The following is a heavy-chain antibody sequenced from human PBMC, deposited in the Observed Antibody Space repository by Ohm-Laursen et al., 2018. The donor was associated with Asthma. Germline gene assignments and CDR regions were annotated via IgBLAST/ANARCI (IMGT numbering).Heavy chain of an antibody. V-gene: IGHV3-21*01. Sequence: SLRLSCAAPGYTFSRYSIHWVRQVPGKGLEWVASISTASTFIYYADSVRGRFTTSRDNAKNSVYLQMNSLRAEDTALYYCVRIGPEWELPGREYSLHHWGEGTLVTVSS. D-gene: IGHD1-26*01. J-gene: IGHJ1*01. CDR2: ISTASTFI. CDR3: VRIGPEWELPGREYSLHH. CDR1: GYTFSRYS.